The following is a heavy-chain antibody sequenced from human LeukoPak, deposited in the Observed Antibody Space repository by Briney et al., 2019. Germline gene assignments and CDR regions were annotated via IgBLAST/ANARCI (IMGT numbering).Heavy chain of an antibody. D-gene: IGHD1-7*01. V-gene: IGHV4-39*01. CDR3: ARNFLELELHPFDY. J-gene: IGHJ4*02. CDR1: GGSISSSSYY. Sequence: PSETLSLTCTVSGGSISSSSYYWGWIRQPPGKGLEWIGSIYYSGSTYYNPSLKSRVTISVDTSKNQFSLKLSSVTAADTAVYYCARNFLELELHPFDYWGQGTLVTVSS. CDR2: IYYSGST.